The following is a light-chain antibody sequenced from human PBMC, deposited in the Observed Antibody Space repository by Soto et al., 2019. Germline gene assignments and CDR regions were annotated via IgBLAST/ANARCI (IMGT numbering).Light chain of an antibody. V-gene: IGKV1-5*01. J-gene: IGKJ1*01. CDR2: DAS. CDR3: QQRT. Sequence: DIQMTQSPSTLSASVGDRVTITCRASQSISSWLAWYQQKPGKAPKLLIYDASSLESAVPSRFSGSGSGTEFTLTISSLQPDDFATYYCQQRTFGQGTKVEIK. CDR1: QSISSW.